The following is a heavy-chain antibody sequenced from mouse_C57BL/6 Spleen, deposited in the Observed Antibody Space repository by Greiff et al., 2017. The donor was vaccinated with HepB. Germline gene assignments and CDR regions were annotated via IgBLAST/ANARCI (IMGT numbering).Heavy chain of an antibody. CDR3: AEGPPFAY. V-gene: IGHV5-6*02. J-gene: IGHJ3*01. CDR2: ISSGGSYT. Sequence: DVMLVESGGDLVKPGGSLKLSCAASGFTFSSYGMSWVRQTPDKRLEWVATISSGGSYTYYPDSVKGRFTISRDNAKNTLYLQMSSLKSEDTAMYYCAEGPPFAYWGQGTLVTVSA. CDR1: GFTFSSYG.